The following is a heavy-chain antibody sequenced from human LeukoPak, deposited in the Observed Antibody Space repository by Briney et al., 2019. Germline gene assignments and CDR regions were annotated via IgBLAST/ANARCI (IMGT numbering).Heavy chain of an antibody. J-gene: IGHJ5*01. CDR2: INRNSGRT. CDR3: ASSGSSIQFDP. CDR1: GYTFTDYY. Sequence: SVTVSCKASGYTFTDYYFHWVRQAPGQGLEWMGWINRNSGRTDYAENVQGRVTMTRDTSISIVYMELSSLRADDTAVYYCASSGSSIQFDPWGEGTLDTVSS. D-gene: IGHD1-26*01. V-gene: IGHV1-2*02.